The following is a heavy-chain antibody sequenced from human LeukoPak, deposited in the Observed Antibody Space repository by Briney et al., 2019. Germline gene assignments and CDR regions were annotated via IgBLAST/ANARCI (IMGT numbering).Heavy chain of an antibody. CDR3: ARRKRGSGGPFDY. D-gene: IGHD6-19*01. CDR2: IYTSGGT. Sequence: SETLSLTCHVSGGSISPYYWSWIRQPAGKGLEWIGRIYTSGGTIYNPSLKSRVTMSVDTSKKQFSLELSSVTAADTAIYFCARRKRGSGGPFDYWGQGTLVTVSS. J-gene: IGHJ4*02. V-gene: IGHV4-4*07. CDR1: GGSISPYY.